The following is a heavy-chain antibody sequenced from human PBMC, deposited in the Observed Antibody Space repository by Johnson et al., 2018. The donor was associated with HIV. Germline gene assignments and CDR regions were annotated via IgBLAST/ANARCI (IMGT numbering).Heavy chain of an antibody. Sequence: VQLVESGGGVVQPGRSLRLSCAASGFTFSSYWMSWVRQAPGKGLEWVANIKQDGSEKYYADSVKGRFTISRDNSKNTLYLQMNSLRAEDTAGYYCAKDLVSSSWGAFDIWGQGTMVTVSS. D-gene: IGHD6-6*01. CDR2: IKQDGSEK. CDR1: GFTFSSYW. CDR3: AKDLVSSSWGAFDI. V-gene: IGHV3-7*01. J-gene: IGHJ3*02.